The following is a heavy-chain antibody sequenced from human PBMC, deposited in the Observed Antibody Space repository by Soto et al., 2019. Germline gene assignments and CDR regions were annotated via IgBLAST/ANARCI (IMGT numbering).Heavy chain of an antibody. CDR1: GGSISSYY. CDR2: IYYSGST. V-gene: IGHV4-59*01. J-gene: IGHJ3*02. Sequence: SETLSLTCTVSGGSISSYYWSWIRQPPGKGLEWIGYIYYSGSTNYNPSLKSRVTISVDTSKNQFSLKLSSVTAADTAVYYCATRYYCTNGVCHDAFDIWGQGTTVTVSS. D-gene: IGHD2-8*01. CDR3: ATRYYCTNGVCHDAFDI.